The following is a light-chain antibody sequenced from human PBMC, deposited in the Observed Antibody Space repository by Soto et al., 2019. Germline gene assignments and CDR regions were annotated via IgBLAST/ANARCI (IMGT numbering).Light chain of an antibody. Sequence: DIQMTQSPSSLSASVGDRVTITCRASQSISSYLNWYQQKPGKAPKPLIYAASSLQSGVPSRFSGSGSGTDFTLTISSLQPDDFATYYCQQSYSTPQTFGPWTKVEIK. CDR3: QQSYSTPQT. CDR2: AAS. J-gene: IGKJ1*01. CDR1: QSISSY. V-gene: IGKV1-39*01.